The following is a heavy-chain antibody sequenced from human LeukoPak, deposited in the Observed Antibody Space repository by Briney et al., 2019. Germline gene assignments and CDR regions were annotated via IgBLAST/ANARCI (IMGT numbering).Heavy chain of an antibody. CDR2: ISSSSYI. CDR1: GFTFSSYS. J-gene: IGHJ3*02. CDR3: ARGGLAAPAFDI. Sequence: PGGSLRLSCAASGFTFSSYSMNWVRQAPGKGLEWVSSISSSSYIYYADSVKGRFTISRDNAKNSLYLQMNSLRAEDTAVYYCARGGLAAPAFDIWGQGTMVTVSS. D-gene: IGHD6-25*01. V-gene: IGHV3-21*01.